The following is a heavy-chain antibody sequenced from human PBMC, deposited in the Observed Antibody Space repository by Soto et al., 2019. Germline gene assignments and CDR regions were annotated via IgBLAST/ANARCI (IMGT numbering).Heavy chain of an antibody. CDR3: ASHYYDSSGPNWFDP. CDR1: GYTFTSYD. Sequence: QVQLVQSGAEVTKPGASVKVSCKASGYTFTSYDINWVRQATGQGLEWMGWMNPNSGNTGYAQKFQGRVTMTRNTSISTAYMELSSLRSEDTAVYYCASHYYDSSGPNWFDPWGQGTLVTVSS. CDR2: MNPNSGNT. V-gene: IGHV1-8*01. J-gene: IGHJ5*02. D-gene: IGHD3-22*01.